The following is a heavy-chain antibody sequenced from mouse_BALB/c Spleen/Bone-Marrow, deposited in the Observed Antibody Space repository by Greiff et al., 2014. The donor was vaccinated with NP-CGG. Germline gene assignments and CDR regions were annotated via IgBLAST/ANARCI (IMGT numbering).Heavy chain of an antibody. V-gene: IGHV1-39*01. D-gene: IGHD3-1*01. CDR3: ARRGSSGYWFAY. J-gene: IGHJ3*01. Sequence: EVQLQQSGPELEKPGASVKISCQASGYSFTGYNINWVKQSNGKSLEWLGNIDPYYGGTSYNQKFKAKATLTVDRSSSTAYMQPKSLTSEDSAVYYCARRGSSGYWFAYWGQGTLVTVSA. CDR1: GYSFTGYN. CDR2: IDPYYGGT.